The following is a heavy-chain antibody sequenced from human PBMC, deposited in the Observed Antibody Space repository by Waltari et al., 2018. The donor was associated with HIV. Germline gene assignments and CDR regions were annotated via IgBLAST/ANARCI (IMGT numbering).Heavy chain of an antibody. Sequence: EVQLVESGGGLVQPGGSLRLPGRDSGFSFKTHWMTWVRLAPGKGLEWVANIKDDGSDKFYVDSVKGRFTISRDNAKNSLYLQMNSLRVEDTAIYYCAREGSTVASFHHWGQGTLVTVSS. CDR2: IKDDGSDK. CDR1: GFSFKTHW. D-gene: IGHD4-17*01. V-gene: IGHV3-7*01. CDR3: AREGSTVASFHH. J-gene: IGHJ1*01.